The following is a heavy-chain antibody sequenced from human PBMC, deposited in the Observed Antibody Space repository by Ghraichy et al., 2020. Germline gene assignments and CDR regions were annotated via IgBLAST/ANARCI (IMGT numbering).Heavy chain of an antibody. D-gene: IGHD4-23*01. CDR3: ARARDSHCLGGICSYYFDY. CDR1: GFTFSTYD. J-gene: IGHJ4*02. V-gene: IGHV3-13*01. Sequence: GGSLRLSCAASGFTFSTYDIHWVRQATGKGLEWVSGIGAAGDTYYPGSVKGRFTISRENAKNSLYLQLNNLRAGDTAVYYCARARDSHCLGGICSYYFDYWGQGTLVTVSA. CDR2: IGAAGDT.